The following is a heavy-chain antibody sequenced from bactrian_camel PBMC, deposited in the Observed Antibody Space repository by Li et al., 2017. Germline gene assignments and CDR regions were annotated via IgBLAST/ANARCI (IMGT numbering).Heavy chain of an antibody. CDR2: VGSDGTT. D-gene: IGHD3*01. J-gene: IGHJ6*01. Sequence: QLVESGGGSVQTGGSLTLSCVASAPGYTGDTFCMAWFRQVEGKEREGVAAVGSDGTTNYVDSVKGRFTISQDNANNMVYLQMNSLEPEDTAMYYCAVDSSEGPLCADGHCFPVPLSWTSCGDFPYWGQGTQVTVS. V-gene: IGHV3S56*01. CDR3: AVDSSEGPLCADGHCFPVPLSWTSCGDFPY. CDR1: APGYTGDTFC.